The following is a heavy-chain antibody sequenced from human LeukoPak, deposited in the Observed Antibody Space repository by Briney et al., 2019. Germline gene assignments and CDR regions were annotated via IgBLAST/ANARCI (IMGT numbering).Heavy chain of an antibody. V-gene: IGHV3-74*01. CDR3: AKDVRNYYGSGSYKRSDY. J-gene: IGHJ4*02. CDR2: IDSDGTNR. D-gene: IGHD3-10*01. Sequence: QSGGSLRLSCAASGFTFSRYWMHWVRQAPGKGLVWVSRIDSDGTNRDYADSVKGRFTISRDNSKNTLYLQMNSLRAEDTAVYYCAKDVRNYYGSGSYKRSDYWGQGTLVTVSS. CDR1: GFTFSRYW.